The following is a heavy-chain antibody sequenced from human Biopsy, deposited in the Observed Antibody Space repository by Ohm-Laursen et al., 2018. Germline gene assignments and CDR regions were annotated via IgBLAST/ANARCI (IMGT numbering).Heavy chain of an antibody. CDR3: ARGSNDSGGLYFPR. CDR2: ISCTGYT. Sequence: SETLSLTCTVSGGSFTGHYWSWIRQPPGKGLGWFGHISCTGYTSYNSSLKSRVTISVDTSRNHFSLRLSSLTAADTAVYYCARGSNDSGGLYFPRWGQGTLLTVSS. V-gene: IGHV4-59*11. CDR1: GGSFTGHY. D-gene: IGHD4-23*01. J-gene: IGHJ4*02.